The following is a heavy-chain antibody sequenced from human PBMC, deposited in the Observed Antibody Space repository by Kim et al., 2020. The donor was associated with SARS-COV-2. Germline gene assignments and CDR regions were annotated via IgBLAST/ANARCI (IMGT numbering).Heavy chain of an antibody. D-gene: IGHD3-10*01. CDR1: GFTFSGSA. J-gene: IGHJ6*02. Sequence: GGSLRLSCAASGFTFSGSAMHWVRQASGKGLEWVGRIRSKANSYATAYAASVKGRFTISRDDSKNTAYLQMNSLKTEDTAVYYCTRPSRLLWFGEDGMDVWGQGTTVTVSS. CDR3: TRPSRLLWFGEDGMDV. V-gene: IGHV3-73*01. CDR2: IRSKANSYAT.